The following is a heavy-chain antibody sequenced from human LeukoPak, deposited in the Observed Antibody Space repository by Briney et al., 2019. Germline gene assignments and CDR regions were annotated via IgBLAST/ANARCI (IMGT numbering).Heavy chain of an antibody. CDR2: IYYSGST. J-gene: IGHJ4*02. CDR1: AGSISSSY. Sequence: SETLSLTCTVSAGSISSSYWSWIRQPPGKGLEWIGYIYYSGSTNYNPSLKSRVTISVDTSKNQFSLKLNSVTAADTAVYYCTRQGPLTTAVTTRTNPFDYWGQGTLVTVSS. CDR3: TRQGPLTTAVTTRTNPFDY. D-gene: IGHD4-11*01. V-gene: IGHV4-59*08.